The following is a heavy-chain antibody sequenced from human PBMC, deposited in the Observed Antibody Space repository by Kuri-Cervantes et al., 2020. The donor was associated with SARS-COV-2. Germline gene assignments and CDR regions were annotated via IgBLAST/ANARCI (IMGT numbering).Heavy chain of an antibody. Sequence: GESLKISYAASGFTFSSYGMHWVRQAPGKGLEWVAFIRYDGSNKYYADSVKGRFTISRDNSKNTLYLQMNSLRAEDTAVYYCAKKGDYSNYAERPHYYYYYMDVWGKGTTVTVSS. CDR2: IRYDGSNK. CDR3: AKKGDYSNYAERPHYYYYYMDV. D-gene: IGHD4-11*01. V-gene: IGHV3-30*02. J-gene: IGHJ6*03. CDR1: GFTFSSYG.